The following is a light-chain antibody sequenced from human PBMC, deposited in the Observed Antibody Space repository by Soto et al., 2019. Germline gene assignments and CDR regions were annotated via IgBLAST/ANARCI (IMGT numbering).Light chain of an antibody. V-gene: IGLV2-23*01. J-gene: IGLJ1*01. Sequence: HSVLTQPASVSGSPGQSITISCTGTSSDVGSYSLLSWYQHHPGKAPKLIIYEDIKGPSGVSNRFSGSKSGNTASLRISGLQAEDEADYYCYTYAGGSTYLFGTGTKLTVL. CDR3: YTYAGGSTYL. CDR2: EDI. CDR1: SSDVGSYSL.